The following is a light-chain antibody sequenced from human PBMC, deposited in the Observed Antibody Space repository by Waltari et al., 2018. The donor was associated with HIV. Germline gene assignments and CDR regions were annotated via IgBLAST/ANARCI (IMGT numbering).Light chain of an antibody. J-gene: IGLJ2*01. Sequence: SYELTQPPSVSVSPGQTARIPCSGDALPKQYAYWYQQKPGQAPVLVIYKDSERPAGCPERFSGSSSGTTVTFTISGVQAEDEADYYCQSADSRGTYVVFGGGTKLTVL. CDR3: QSADSRGTYVV. V-gene: IGLV3-25*03. CDR2: KDS. CDR1: ALPKQY.